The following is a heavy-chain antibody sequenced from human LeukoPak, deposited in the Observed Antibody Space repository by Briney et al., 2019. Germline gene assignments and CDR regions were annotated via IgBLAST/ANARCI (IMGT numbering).Heavy chain of an antibody. CDR2: IYYSGST. D-gene: IGHD4-17*01. Sequence: SETLSLTCTVSGGSISSYYWSWIRQPPGKGLEWIGYIYYSGSTNYNPSLKSRVTISVDTSKNQFSLKLSSVTAADTAVYYCARDKDGAYSDYWGQGTLVTVSS. V-gene: IGHV4-59*01. CDR1: GGSISSYY. CDR3: ARDKDGAYSDY. J-gene: IGHJ4*02.